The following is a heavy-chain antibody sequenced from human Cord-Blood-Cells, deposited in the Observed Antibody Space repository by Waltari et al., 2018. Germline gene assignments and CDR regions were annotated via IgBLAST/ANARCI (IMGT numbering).Heavy chain of an antibody. CDR3: ARVVVTAIPDY. J-gene: IGHJ4*02. Sequence: QLQLQQWGAGLLKPSETLSLTCAVYGGSFSGYYWSWIRQPPGKGLEWIGEINHSGSTNYNPSLKSRVTISVDTSKNQFSLKLSSVTAADTAVYYCARVVVTAIPDYWGQGTLVTVSS. CDR1: GGSFSGYY. V-gene: IGHV4-34*01. CDR2: INHSGST. D-gene: IGHD2-21*02.